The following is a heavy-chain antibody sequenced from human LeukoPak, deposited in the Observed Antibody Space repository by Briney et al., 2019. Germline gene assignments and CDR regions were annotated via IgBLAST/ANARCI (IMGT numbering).Heavy chain of an antibody. J-gene: IGHJ6*02. CDR2: IKLDGSEK. Sequence: PGGSLRLSCVASGFTFGKYWMSWVRQAPGKGLEWVANIKLDGSEKNYVDSVKGRFTISRDNTKNSLYLQMNSLRAEDTAVFYCARGWYGDYLDYYYYGMDVWGQGTTVTVSS. D-gene: IGHD4-17*01. CDR1: GFTFGKYW. CDR3: ARGWYGDYLDYYYYGMDV. V-gene: IGHV3-7*03.